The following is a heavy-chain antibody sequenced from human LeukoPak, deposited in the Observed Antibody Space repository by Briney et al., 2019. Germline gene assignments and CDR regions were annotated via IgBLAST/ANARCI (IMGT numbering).Heavy chain of an antibody. CDR1: GFTFSNYA. Sequence: PGGSLRLSCAASGFTFSNYAMHWARQAPGKGLEWVAFISHDRSNNCHADSVKGRFTISRDNSKNTLYLQMNSLTDDDTAVYYCARDLSGSYMSDYWGQGTLVTVSS. J-gene: IGHJ4*02. D-gene: IGHD3-10*01. CDR3: ARDLSGSYMSDY. V-gene: IGHV3-30-3*01. CDR2: ISHDRSNN.